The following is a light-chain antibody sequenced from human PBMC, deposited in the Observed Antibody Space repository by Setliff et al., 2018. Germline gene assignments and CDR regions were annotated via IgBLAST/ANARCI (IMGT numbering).Light chain of an antibody. CDR1: SGSVSTSYY. V-gene: IGLV8-61*01. CDR3: ALYMGYGTWV. J-gene: IGLJ3*02. Sequence: QTVVTQEPSFAVSPGGTVTLTCGFSSGSVSTSYYPTWYQQAPGPAPRTIIYSTNIRSSGVPDRFSGSILGNKAALTITGAQADDESAYYCALYMGYGTWVFGGGTKVTV. CDR2: STN.